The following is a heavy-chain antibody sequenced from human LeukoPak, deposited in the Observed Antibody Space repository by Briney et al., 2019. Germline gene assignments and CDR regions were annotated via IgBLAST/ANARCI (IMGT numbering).Heavy chain of an antibody. V-gene: IGHV1-2*02. J-gene: IGHJ4*02. CDR3: ARLGLGDY. CDR1: GYIFNDYY. CDR2: INPNSGFT. Sequence: ASVKVSCKASGYIFNDYYMHWVRQAPGQGLEWMGWINPNSGFTNYAQKFQGRVTITADESTSTAYMELSSLRSEDTAVYYCARLGLGDYWGQGTLVTVSS. D-gene: IGHD3-16*01.